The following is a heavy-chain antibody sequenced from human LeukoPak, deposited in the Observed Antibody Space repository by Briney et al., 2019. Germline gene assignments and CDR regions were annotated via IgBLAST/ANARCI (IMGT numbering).Heavy chain of an antibody. V-gene: IGHV4-61*02. D-gene: IGHD6-13*01. Sequence: PSQTLSLTCTVSGGSISSGSYYWSWIRQPAGKGLEWIGRIYTSGSTNYNPSLKSRVTISVDTSKNQFSLKLSSVTAADTAVYYCARYPKWQQLVLFAFDIWGQGTMVTVSS. J-gene: IGHJ3*02. CDR3: ARYPKWQQLVLFAFDI. CDR1: GGSISSGSYY. CDR2: IYTSGST.